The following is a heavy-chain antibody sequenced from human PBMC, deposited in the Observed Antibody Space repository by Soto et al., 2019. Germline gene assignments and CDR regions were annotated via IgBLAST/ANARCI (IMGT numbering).Heavy chain of an antibody. V-gene: IGHV1-46*03. CDR3: ARDGLLWFGELAPPDY. Sequence: QVQLVQSGAEVKKPGASVKVSCKASGYTFTSYYMHWVRQAPGQGLEWMGIINPSGGSTSYAQKFQGRVTMTRDTSTNTVYMELSSLRSEDTAVYYCARDGLLWFGELAPPDYWGQGTLVTVSS. D-gene: IGHD3-10*01. CDR1: GYTFTSYY. CDR2: INPSGGST. J-gene: IGHJ4*02.